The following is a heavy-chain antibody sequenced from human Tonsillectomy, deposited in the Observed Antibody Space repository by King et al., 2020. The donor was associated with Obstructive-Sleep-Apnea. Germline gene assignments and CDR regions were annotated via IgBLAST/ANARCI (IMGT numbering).Heavy chain of an antibody. J-gene: IGHJ6*02. Sequence: VQLQQWGAGLLKPSETLSLTCAVYGGSFSGYYWSWIRQPPGKGLEWIGEINHSGITNYNPSLKSRVTISVDTSKNQFSLKLSSVTAADTAVYYCARVTLAIFGVVIIPDFNYGMDVWGQGTTVTVSS. CDR2: INHSGIT. CDR3: ARVTLAIFGVVIIPDFNYGMDV. D-gene: IGHD3-3*01. V-gene: IGHV4-34*01. CDR1: GGSFSGYY.